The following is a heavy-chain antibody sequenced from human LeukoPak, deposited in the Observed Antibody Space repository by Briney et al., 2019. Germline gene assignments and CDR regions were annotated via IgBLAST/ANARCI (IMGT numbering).Heavy chain of an antibody. CDR1: GYTFTSYG. V-gene: IGHV1-18*01. CDR3: ARGDWDYGGNERYYFDY. J-gene: IGHJ4*02. CDR2: ISAYNGNT. D-gene: IGHD4-23*01. Sequence: GASVKVSCKASGYTFTSYGISWVRQAPGQGLEWMEWISAYNGNTNYAQKLQGRVTMNTETSTSTAYMELRSIRYDDTAVYYCARGDWDYGGNERYYFDYWAQGTLVTDPS.